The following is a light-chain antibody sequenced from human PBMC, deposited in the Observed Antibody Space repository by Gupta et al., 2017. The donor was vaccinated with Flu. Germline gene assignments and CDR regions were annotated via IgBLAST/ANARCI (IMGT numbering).Light chain of an antibody. V-gene: IGKV6-21*02. J-gene: IGKJ2*01. CDR1: QIIGSS. Sequence: PDLQSVTPEEEVTITWRASQIIGSSLYWYQQPREQSTNLLIKYASQHRSGVPSRCSGSGSGNDSTPTINRQQAEDAATYYCQHRSRLSHTFGQGTKLEIK. CDR3: QHRSRLSHT. CDR2: YAS.